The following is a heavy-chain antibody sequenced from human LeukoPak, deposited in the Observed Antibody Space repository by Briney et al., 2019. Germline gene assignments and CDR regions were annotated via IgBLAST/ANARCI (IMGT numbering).Heavy chain of an antibody. D-gene: IGHD1-26*01. Sequence: GASVKVSCTASGYTFTDYYMHWVRQAPGQGLEWMGWINPNSGGTNYAQKFQDRVTMTRDTSISTAYMELSSLRSDDTAVYYCATELGATYDNYYHGMDVWGQGTTVTVSS. CDR3: ATELGATYDNYYHGMDV. V-gene: IGHV1-2*02. CDR1: GYTFTDYY. J-gene: IGHJ6*02. CDR2: INPNSGGT.